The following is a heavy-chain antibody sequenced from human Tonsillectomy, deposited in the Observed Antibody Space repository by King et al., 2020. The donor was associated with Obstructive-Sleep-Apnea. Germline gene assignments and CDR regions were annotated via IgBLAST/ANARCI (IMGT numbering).Heavy chain of an antibody. CDR2: ISFFGRDK. D-gene: IGHD2-8*01. CDR3: ARGTEYANYYYYNMDV. CDR1: GCSCRIYA. Sequence: VQLVESGGGVVQPGRSLRLSCVASGCSCRIYARHWVRQAPGKGLEWLAVISFFGRDKFFVESVKGRFTIPRDDSKKTSYLQITSLSPDDTAVYYCARGTEYANYYYYNMDVWGQGTTVTVSS. J-gene: IGHJ6*02. V-gene: IGHV3-30*04.